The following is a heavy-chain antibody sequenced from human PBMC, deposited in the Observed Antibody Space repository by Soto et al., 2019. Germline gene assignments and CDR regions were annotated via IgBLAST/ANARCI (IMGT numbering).Heavy chain of an antibody. V-gene: IGHV4-30-4*08. J-gene: IGHJ4*02. CDR3: ARAEWGSGYFDY. CDR2: IYYSGST. CDR1: GGSLSRSSYY. Sequence: SETLSLTCTVSGGSLSRSSYYWGWVRQPPGKGLEWIGYIYYSGSTYYNPSLKSRVIISVDMSKNQFSLKLSSVTAADTAVYYCARAEWGSGYFDYWGQGTPVTVS. D-gene: IGHD2-15*01.